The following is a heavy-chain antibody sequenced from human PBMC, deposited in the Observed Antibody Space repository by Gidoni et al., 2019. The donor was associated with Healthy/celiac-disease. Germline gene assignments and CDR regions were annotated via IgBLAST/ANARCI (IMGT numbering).Heavy chain of an antibody. CDR1: GCTFSSYA. Sequence: QVQLVQSGAEVKKPGSSVKVSCKASGCTFSSYAISWVRQAPGQGLEWMGGIIPIFGTANYAQKFQGRVTITADESTSTAYMELSSLRSEDTAVYYCARGGYSYGFSYYGMDVWGQGTTVTVSS. D-gene: IGHD5-18*01. CDR2: IIPIFGTA. J-gene: IGHJ6*02. V-gene: IGHV1-69*01. CDR3: ARGGYSYGFSYYGMDV.